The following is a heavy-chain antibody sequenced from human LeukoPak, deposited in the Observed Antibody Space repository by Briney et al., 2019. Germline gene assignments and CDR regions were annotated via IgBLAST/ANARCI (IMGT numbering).Heavy chain of an antibody. CDR2: ISISGTTI. V-gene: IGHV3-48*03. J-gene: IGHJ4*02. CDR1: EFTFYSFQ. CDR3: ARTEKNRNSFDN. Sequence: AGGSVTHSCAASEFTFYSFQMMWAGHAPGETREGVSCISISGTTIYYADSVKGRFTIYRDNDKNSLYLKMHRRRAEDTGVYYWARTEKNRNSFDNWGQGTLVTVSS.